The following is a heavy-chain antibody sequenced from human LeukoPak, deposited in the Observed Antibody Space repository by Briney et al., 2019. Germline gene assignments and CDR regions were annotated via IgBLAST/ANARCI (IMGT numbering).Heavy chain of an antibody. CDR2: LSFGGGTI. CDR3: AKEVVPGTSRSFDY. D-gene: IGHD2-2*01. V-gene: IGHV3-23*01. J-gene: IGHJ4*02. Sequence: SGGSLRLSCAASGFTFSSYTMAWVRQAPGKGLECVSSLSFGGGTIYYADSVKGRFTTSRDTSKNTLYLQMNSLRAEDTAIYYCAKEVVPGTSRSFDYWGQGTLVTVSS. CDR1: GFTFSSYT.